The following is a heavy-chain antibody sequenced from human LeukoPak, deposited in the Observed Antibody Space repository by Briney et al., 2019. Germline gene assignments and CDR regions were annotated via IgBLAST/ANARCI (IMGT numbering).Heavy chain of an antibody. J-gene: IGHJ4*02. Sequence: GSLRLSCAASGFTFSSYAMSWVRQAPGKGLEWVSAISGSGGSTYYADSVKGRFTISRDNSKNTLYLQMNSLRAEDTAVYYCAKGGGVSMTTSLYFDYWGQGTLVTVSS. CDR2: ISGSGGST. V-gene: IGHV3-23*01. CDR3: AKGGGVSMTTSLYFDY. D-gene: IGHD4-11*01. CDR1: GFTFSSYA.